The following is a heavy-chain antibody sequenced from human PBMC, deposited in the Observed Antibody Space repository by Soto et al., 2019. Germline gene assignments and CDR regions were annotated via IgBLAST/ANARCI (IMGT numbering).Heavy chain of an antibody. J-gene: IGHJ4*02. CDR1: GYTLTELS. CDR3: ATQKGVAVAGLYDY. V-gene: IGHV1-24*01. CDR2: FDPEDGET. Sequence: GASVKVSCKVSGYTLTELSMHWVRQAPGKGLEWMGGFDPEDGETIYAQKFQGRVTMTEDTSTDTAYMELSSLRSEDTAVYYCATQKGVAVAGLYDYWGQGTLVTVSS. D-gene: IGHD6-19*01.